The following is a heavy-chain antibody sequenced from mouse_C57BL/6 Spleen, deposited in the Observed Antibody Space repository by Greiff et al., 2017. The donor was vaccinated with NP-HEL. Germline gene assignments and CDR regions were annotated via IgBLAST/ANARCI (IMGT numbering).Heavy chain of an antibody. Sequence: QVQLQQSGAELVKPGASVKISCKASGYAFSSYWMNWVKQRPGKGLEWIGQIYPGDGDTNYNGKFKGKATLTADKSSSTAYMQLSSLTSEDSAVYFCARPTVDHYYAMDYWGQGTSVTVSS. CDR1: GYAFSSYW. D-gene: IGHD1-1*01. V-gene: IGHV1-80*01. CDR3: ARPTVDHYYAMDY. CDR2: IYPGDGDT. J-gene: IGHJ4*01.